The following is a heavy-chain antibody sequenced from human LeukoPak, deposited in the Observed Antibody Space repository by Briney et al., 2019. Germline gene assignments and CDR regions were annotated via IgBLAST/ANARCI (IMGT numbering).Heavy chain of an antibody. CDR2: ISDYSGNT. CDR1: GYTFANYG. Sequence: ASVKVSCKASGYTFANYGLSWVRQAPGQGLECMGWISDYSGNTNYALNLHARVTLTTDTSTTTAYMELRSLRSDDPAVYYCARDSRLDFWSGYSNGYYFAYWGRGTLVTVSS. J-gene: IGHJ4*02. D-gene: IGHD3-3*01. V-gene: IGHV1-18*01. CDR3: ARDSRLDFWSGYSNGYYFAY.